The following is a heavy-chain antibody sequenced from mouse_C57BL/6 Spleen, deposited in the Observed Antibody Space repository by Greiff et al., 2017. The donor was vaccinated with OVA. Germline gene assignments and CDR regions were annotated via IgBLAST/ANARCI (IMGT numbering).Heavy chain of an antibody. D-gene: IGHD1-1*01. CDR3: TRGPHYYGSDYYAMDY. V-gene: IGHV5-9-1*02. CDR2: ISSGGDYI. Sequence: EVHLVESGEGLVKPGGSLKLSCAASGFTFSSYAMSWVRQTPEKRLEWVAYISSGGDYIYYADTVKGRFTISRDNARNTLYLQMSSLKSEDTAMYYCTRGPHYYGSDYYAMDYWGQGTSVTVSS. J-gene: IGHJ4*01. CDR1: GFTFSSYA.